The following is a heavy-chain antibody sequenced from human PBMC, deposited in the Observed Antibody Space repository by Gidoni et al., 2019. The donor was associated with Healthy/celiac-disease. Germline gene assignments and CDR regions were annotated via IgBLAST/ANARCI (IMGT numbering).Heavy chain of an antibody. CDR1: GFTFGDYA. J-gene: IGHJ4*02. Sequence: EVQLVASGGGWVKPGRSLRRSCTASGFTFGDYAMSWFRQAPGKGLGWVGFIRSKAYGGTTEYAASVKGRFTISRDDSKSIAYLQMNSLKTEDTAVYYCTRDVYGDPAGYWGQGTLVTVSS. D-gene: IGHD4-17*01. CDR3: TRDVYGDPAGY. CDR2: IRSKAYGGTT. V-gene: IGHV3-49*05.